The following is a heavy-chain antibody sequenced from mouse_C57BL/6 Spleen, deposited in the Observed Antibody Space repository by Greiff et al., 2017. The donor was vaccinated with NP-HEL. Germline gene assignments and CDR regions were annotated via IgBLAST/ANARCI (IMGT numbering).Heavy chain of an antibody. CDR3: ARLILPDAMDY. V-gene: IGHV1-81*01. Sequence: QVQLQQSGAELARPGASVKLSCKASGYTFTSYGISWVKQRTGQGLEWIGEIYPRSGNTYYNEKFKGKATLTADKSSSTAYMELRSLTSEDSAVYFWARLILPDAMDYWGQGTSVTVSS. CDR1: GYTFTSYG. J-gene: IGHJ4*01. CDR2: IYPRSGNT.